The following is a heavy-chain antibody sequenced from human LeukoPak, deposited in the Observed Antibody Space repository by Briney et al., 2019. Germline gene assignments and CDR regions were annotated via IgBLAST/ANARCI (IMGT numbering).Heavy chain of an antibody. V-gene: IGHV3-30*04. CDR1: GFTFSSYA. Sequence: PGRSLRLSCAASGFTFSSYAMHWVRRVPGKGLECVAVISYDGSNKYYADSVKGRFTISRDNSKNTLYLQMNSLRAEDTAVYYCARDGYSSGWDYIDYWGQGTLVTVSS. J-gene: IGHJ4*02. D-gene: IGHD6-19*01. CDR3: ARDGYSSGWDYIDY. CDR2: ISYDGSNK.